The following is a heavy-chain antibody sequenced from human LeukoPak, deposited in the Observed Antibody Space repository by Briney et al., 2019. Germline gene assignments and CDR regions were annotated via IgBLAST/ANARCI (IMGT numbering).Heavy chain of an antibody. V-gene: IGHV5-51*01. Sequence: GESLQISCKGSGYSFTSYWIGWVRQVPGKGLEWMGIIYPGDSDTRYSPSFQGQVTISADKSISTAYLQWSSLKASDTAMYYCARREPRHAFDIWGQGTMVTVSS. J-gene: IGHJ3*02. CDR1: GYSFTSYW. CDR2: IYPGDSDT. D-gene: IGHD1-14*01. CDR3: ARREPRHAFDI.